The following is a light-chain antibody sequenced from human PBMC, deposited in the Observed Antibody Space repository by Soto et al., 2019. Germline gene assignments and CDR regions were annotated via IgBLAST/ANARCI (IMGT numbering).Light chain of an antibody. CDR3: QQSDGSPRT. CDR2: DAT. CDR1: QSISSY. Sequence: DLQMTPSPSSLSASVVDSVTITCRASQSISSYLNWYQQRPGKAPNLLIYDATRLHSGVPPRFSGSGYGTDFTLTITSLQLEDFATYYCQQSDGSPRTLGQGTKVDI. J-gene: IGKJ1*01. V-gene: IGKV1-39*01.